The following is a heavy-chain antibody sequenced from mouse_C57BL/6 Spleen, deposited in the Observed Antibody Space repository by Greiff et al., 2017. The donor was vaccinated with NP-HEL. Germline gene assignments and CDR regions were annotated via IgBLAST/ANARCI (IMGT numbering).Heavy chain of an antibody. V-gene: IGHV1-81*01. CDR2: IYPRSGNT. CDR3: ARAYYSNSYAMDY. Sequence: VKLQESGAELARPGASVKLSCKASGYTFTSYGISWVKQRTGQGLEWIGEIYPRSGNTYYNEKFKGKATLTADKSSSTAYMELRSLTSEDSAVYFCARAYYSNSYAMDYWGQGTSVTVSS. CDR1: GYTFTSYG. D-gene: IGHD2-5*01. J-gene: IGHJ4*01.